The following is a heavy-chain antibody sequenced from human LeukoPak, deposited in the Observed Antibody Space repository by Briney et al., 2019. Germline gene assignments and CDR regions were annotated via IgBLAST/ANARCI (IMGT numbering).Heavy chain of an antibody. CDR1: GGSISSSSYY. CDR2: IYYSGST. V-gene: IGHV4-39*02. Sequence: SETLSLTCTVSGGSISSSSYYWGWIRQPPGKGLEWLGSIYYSGSTYYNPSLKSRVTISVDTSKNQFSLKLSSVTAADTAVYYCAREDIVVVPDAFDIWGQGTMVTVSS. J-gene: IGHJ3*02. D-gene: IGHD2-2*01. CDR3: AREDIVVVPDAFDI.